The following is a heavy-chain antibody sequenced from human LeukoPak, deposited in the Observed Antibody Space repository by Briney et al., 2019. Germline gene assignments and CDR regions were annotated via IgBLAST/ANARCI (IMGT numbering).Heavy chain of an antibody. CDR3: AKDVKAISYDAFDI. CDR1: GFTFSSYG. V-gene: IGHV3-30*18. J-gene: IGHJ3*02. CDR2: ISYDGSNK. Sequence: GGSLRLSCAASGFTFSSYGMHWVRQAPGKGLEWVAVISYDGSNKYYADSVKGRFTISRDNSKNTLYLQMNSLRAEDTAVYYCAKDVKAISYDAFDIWGQGTMVTVSS. D-gene: IGHD5-18*01.